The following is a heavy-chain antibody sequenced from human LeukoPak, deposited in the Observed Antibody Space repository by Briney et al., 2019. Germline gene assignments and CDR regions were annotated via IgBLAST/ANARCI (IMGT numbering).Heavy chain of an antibody. CDR1: GGSISSYY. J-gene: IGHJ4*02. Sequence: SETLSLTCTVSGGSISSYYWSWIRQPPGKGLEWIGYIYYSGSPNYYPSLKSRATISVDTSENQFSLKLSSVTAADTAVYYCARHKASGYEYEGHFDNWGQGTLVTVSS. CDR3: ARHKASGYEYEGHFDN. D-gene: IGHD3-16*01. V-gene: IGHV4-59*08. CDR2: IYYSGSP.